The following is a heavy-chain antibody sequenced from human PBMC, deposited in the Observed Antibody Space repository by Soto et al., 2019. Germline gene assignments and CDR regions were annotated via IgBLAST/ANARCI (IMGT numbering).Heavy chain of an antibody. CDR2: IYYGRSP. J-gene: IGHJ4*02. Sequence: SETLSLTCTVSGDSISSRFYSWGWIRQSPGKGLEWIGTIYYGRSPYYTPSLRSRITMSIDMSKNHFSLKLSSVTAADTGVYFCAGLRGQWASFDYWGQGALVTVSS. CDR1: GDSISSRFYS. D-gene: IGHD6-19*01. CDR3: AGLRGQWASFDY. V-gene: IGHV4-39*02.